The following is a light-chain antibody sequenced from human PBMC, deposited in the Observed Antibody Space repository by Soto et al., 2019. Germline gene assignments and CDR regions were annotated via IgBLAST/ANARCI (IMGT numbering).Light chain of an antibody. CDR1: SSDVGGYNY. V-gene: IGLV2-14*01. Sequence: SVLTQAASGSRSPGQSSSISCTGTSSDVGGYNYVSWYQQHPGKAPKLMIYDVSNRPSGVSNRFSGSKSGNTASLTISGLQAEDEADYYCSSYTSSSTLYVFGTGTKVTVL. J-gene: IGLJ1*01. CDR2: DVS. CDR3: SSYTSSSTLYV.